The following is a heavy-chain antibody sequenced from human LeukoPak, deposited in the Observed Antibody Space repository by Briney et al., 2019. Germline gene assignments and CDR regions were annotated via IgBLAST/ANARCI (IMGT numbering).Heavy chain of an antibody. CDR1: GFTFDDYG. Sequence: PGGSLRLSCAASGFTFDDYGMSWVRQAPGKGLVWVSRIDSDGSSTSYADSVKGRFTISRDDAKNTLYLQMNSLRAEDTAVYYCTRDYDILWGQGTLVTVSS. D-gene: IGHD3-9*01. CDR2: IDSDGSST. J-gene: IGHJ4*02. CDR3: TRDYDIL. V-gene: IGHV3-74*01.